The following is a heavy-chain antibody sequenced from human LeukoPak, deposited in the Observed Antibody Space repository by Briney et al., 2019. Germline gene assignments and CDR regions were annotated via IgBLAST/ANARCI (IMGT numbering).Heavy chain of an antibody. V-gene: IGHV4-39*01. D-gene: IGHD6-6*01. CDR2: IYYSGST. CDR3: ASPYLASYNWSDP. J-gene: IGHJ5*02. CDR1: GGSISSSSYY. Sequence: SETLSLTCTVSGGSISSSSYYWGWIRQPPGKGLEWIGSIYYSGSTYYNPSLKSRVTISVDTSKNQFSLKLSSVTAADTAVYYCASPYLASYNWSDPWGQGTLVTVSS.